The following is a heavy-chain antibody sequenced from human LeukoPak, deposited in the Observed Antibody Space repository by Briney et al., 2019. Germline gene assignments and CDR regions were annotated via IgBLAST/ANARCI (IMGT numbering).Heavy chain of an antibody. CDR1: GGTFSSYA. V-gene: IGHV1-69*04. D-gene: IGHD4-17*01. CDR2: IIPILGIA. Sequence: ASVKVSCKASGGTFSSYAISWVRQAPGQGLEWMGRIIPILGIANYAQKFQGRVTITADKSTSTAYMELSSLRSEDTAVYYCARAVDHNYGFDYWGQGTLVTVPS. CDR3: ARAVDHNYGFDY. J-gene: IGHJ4*02.